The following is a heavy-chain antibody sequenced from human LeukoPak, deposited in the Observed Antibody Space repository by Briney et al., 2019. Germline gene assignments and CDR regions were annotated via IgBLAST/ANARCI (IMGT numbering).Heavy chain of an antibody. CDR3: ARDSVGAGYSDY. Sequence: GGSLRLSCAASGFTVSSNYMNWVRQAPGKGLEWVSVIYSGGSIYHADSVKGRFTISRDNSKNTLYLQMGGLRAEDTAVYYCARDSVGAGYSDYWGQGTLVTVSS. V-gene: IGHV3-53*01. D-gene: IGHD1-26*01. CDR1: GFTVSSNY. J-gene: IGHJ4*02. CDR2: IYSGGSI.